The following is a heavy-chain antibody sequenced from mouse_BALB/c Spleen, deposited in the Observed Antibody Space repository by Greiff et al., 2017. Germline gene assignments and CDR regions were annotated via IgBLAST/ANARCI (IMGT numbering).Heavy chain of an antibody. CDR3: ARAYYRYDWFAY. J-gene: IGHJ3*01. CDR1: GYSFTSYY. D-gene: IGHD2-14*01. CDR2: IDPFNGGT. Sequence: EVQLQQSGPELMKPGASVKISCKASGYSFTSYYMHWVKQSHGKSLEWIGYIDPFNGGTSYNQKFKGKATLTVDKSSSTAYMHLSSLTSEDSAVYYCARAYYRYDWFAYWGQGTLVTVSA. V-gene: IGHV1-28*01.